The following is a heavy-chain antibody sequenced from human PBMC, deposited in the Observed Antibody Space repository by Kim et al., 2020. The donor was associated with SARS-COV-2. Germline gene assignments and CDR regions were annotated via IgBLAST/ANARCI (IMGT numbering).Heavy chain of an antibody. CDR2: IYPRDSDT. Sequence: GESLKISCKGSGYTFTSYWIGWVRQMPGKGLEWMGIIYPRDSDTRYSPSFQGQVTISADKSFTTAYLQWSSLEASDTSMYYCLRQGSQVVPAAIWGRGTL. CDR3: LRQGSQVVPAAI. D-gene: IGHD2-2*01. J-gene: IGHJ4*02. CDR1: GYTFTSYW. V-gene: IGHV5-51*01.